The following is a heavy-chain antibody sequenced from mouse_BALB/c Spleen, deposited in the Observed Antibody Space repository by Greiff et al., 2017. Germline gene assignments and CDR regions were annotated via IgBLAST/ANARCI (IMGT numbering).Heavy chain of an antibody. CDR3: AMVTTEHRNYYAMDY. CDR2: IDPANGNT. CDR1: GFNIKDSY. J-gene: IGHJ4*01. D-gene: IGHD2-1*01. Sequence: VQLQQSGAELVKPGASVKLSCTASGFNIKDSYMPWVKQRPEQGLEWIGRIDPANGNTKYDPKFQGKDTITADTSSNTDYLQLSSLTSEDTAVYYWAMVTTEHRNYYAMDYWGQGTSVTVSS. V-gene: IGHV14-3*02.